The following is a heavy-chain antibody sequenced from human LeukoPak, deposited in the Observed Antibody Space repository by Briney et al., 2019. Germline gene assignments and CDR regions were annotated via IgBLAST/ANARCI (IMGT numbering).Heavy chain of an antibody. J-gene: IGHJ5*02. V-gene: IGHV3-7*05. D-gene: IGHD3-10*01. CDR3: VRGSSGTVVRGVSWAWFDP. CDR2: IKQHGSEK. CDR1: GFTFSFYW. Sequence: GGSLRLSCAASGFTFSFYWMTWVRQAPGKGLEWVANIKQHGSEKYYVDSAKGRFTISRDDAKNSLYLQMNSLRAEDTAVYYCVRGSSGTVVRGVSWAWFDPWGQGTLVTVSS.